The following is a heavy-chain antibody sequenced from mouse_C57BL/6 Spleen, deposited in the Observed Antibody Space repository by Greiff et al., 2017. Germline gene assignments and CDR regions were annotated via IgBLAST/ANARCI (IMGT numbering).Heavy chain of an antibody. D-gene: IGHD6-1*01. CDR1: GYTFTSYW. V-gene: IGHV1-69*01. CDR3: ARWGQYYFDY. CDR2: IDPSDSYT. J-gene: IGHJ2*01. Sequence: VKLVESGAELVMPGASVKLSCKASGYTFTSYWMHWVKQRPGQGLEWIGEIDPSDSYTNYNQKFKGKSTLTVDKSSSTAYMQLSSLTSEDSAVYYCARWGQYYFDYWGQGTTLTVSS.